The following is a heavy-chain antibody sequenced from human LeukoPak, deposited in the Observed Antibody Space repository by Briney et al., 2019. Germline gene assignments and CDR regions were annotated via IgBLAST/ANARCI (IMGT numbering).Heavy chain of an antibody. Sequence: GGSLRLSCSASGFTFSNYAMSWVRQAPGKGLEWVSTISGSGHNTYYVDSVKGRFTISRDNSKNTLYLQMNSLRVDDTAVYYCVKGSTTHYYYHMDVWGKGTTVTVFS. D-gene: IGHD1-7*01. V-gene: IGHV3-23*01. CDR1: GFTFSNYA. J-gene: IGHJ6*03. CDR2: ISGSGHNT. CDR3: VKGSTTHYYYHMDV.